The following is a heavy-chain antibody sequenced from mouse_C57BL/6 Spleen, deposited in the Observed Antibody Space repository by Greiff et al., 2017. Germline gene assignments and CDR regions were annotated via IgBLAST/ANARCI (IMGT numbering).Heavy chain of an antibody. Sequence: QVQLQQPGAELVMPGASVKLSCKASGYTFTSYWMHWVKQRPGQGLEWIGEIDPSDSYTNYNQKFKGKSTLTVDKSSSTAYMQLSSLTSEDSAVYYCASGWYFDVWGTGTTVTVSS. CDR3: ASGWYFDV. V-gene: IGHV1-69*01. CDR2: IDPSDSYT. CDR1: GYTFTSYW. J-gene: IGHJ1*03.